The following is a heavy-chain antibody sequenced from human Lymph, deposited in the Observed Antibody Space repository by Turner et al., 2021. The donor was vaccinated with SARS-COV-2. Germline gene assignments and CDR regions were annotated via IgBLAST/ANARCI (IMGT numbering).Heavy chain of an antibody. D-gene: IGHD6-13*01. CDR3: ARDLGTYGMDV. V-gene: IGHV3-53*02. CDR2: IYSGGTT. CDR1: GIIVSRNY. J-gene: IGHJ6*02. Sequence: EVQLVETGGGLIQPGRSLRLSCAASGIIVSRNYMNWVRQAPGKGLEWVSVIYSGGTTYYADSVKGRFTISSDNSKNTLYLQMNSLRVEDTAVYYCARDLGTYGMDVWGQGTTVTVSS.